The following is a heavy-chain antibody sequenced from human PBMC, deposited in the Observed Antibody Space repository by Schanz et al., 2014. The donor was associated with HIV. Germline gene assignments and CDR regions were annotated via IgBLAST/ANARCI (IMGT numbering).Heavy chain of an antibody. CDR3: SRVVTRWFGKPHYGMDV. V-gene: IGHV3-49*05. D-gene: IGHD3-10*01. CDR1: GFTFGDYP. J-gene: IGHJ6*02. CDR2: VRSKAYGGTT. Sequence: EVQLVESGGGLVKPGRSLRLSCTASGFTFGDYPMSWFRQAPGKGLEWVGFVRSKAYGGTTGYAASVKGRFIISRDDSNNIAYLEVNSLKTEDTAVYYCSRVVTRWFGKPHYGMDVWGQGTTVTVSS.